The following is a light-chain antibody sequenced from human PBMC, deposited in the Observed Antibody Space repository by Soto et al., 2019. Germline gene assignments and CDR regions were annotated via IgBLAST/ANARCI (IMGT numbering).Light chain of an antibody. Sequence: EIVLTQSPGTLSLSPGERATLSSRASQSVGRDYLAWYQQKPGQAPRLLIYHASNRATGIPDRFSGSGSGTDFTLTISRLEPEDFADFYCQQYASSPLTFGGGTKVEIK. CDR1: QSVGRDY. V-gene: IGKV3-20*01. CDR3: QQYASSPLT. CDR2: HAS. J-gene: IGKJ4*01.